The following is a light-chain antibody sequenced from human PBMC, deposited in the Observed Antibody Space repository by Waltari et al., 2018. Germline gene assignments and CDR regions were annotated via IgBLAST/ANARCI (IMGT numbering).Light chain of an antibody. J-gene: IGLJ2*01. CDR3: QAWHTTTFVL. Sequence: SFELTHPPSVSVSPGETASITCPGDKWREKYVSWCQHKPGQSPVLLIYQDNMRPSGSPERFSGSNSGNTATLTISGTQAMDEADYYCQAWHTTTFVLFGGGTKLTVL. CDR2: QDN. V-gene: IGLV3-1*01. CDR1: KWREKY.